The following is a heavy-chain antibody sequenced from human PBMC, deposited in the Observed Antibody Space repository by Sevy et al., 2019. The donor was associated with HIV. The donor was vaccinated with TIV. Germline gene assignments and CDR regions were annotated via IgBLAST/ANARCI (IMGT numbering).Heavy chain of an antibody. J-gene: IGHJ4*02. CDR2: ISPTGTYT. D-gene: IGHD3-22*01. CDR3: AREAIDITAYPLDY. V-gene: IGHV3-21*01. CDR1: GLTFSIYN. Sequence: GGSLRLSCAASGLTFSIYNMNWVRQAPGKGLEWVSSISPTGTYTYYADSVRDRFTISRDNAENSLFLQMNSLRAEDTAVYYCAREAIDITAYPLDYWAREPWSPSPQ.